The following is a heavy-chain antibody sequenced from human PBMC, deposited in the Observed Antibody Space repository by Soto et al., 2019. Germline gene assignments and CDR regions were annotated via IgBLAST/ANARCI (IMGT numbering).Heavy chain of an antibody. V-gene: IGHV4-59*01. D-gene: IGHD6-19*01. J-gene: IGHJ3*02. Sequence: SETLSLTCTVSGGSISSYYWSWIRQPPGKGLEWIGYIYYSGSTNYNPSLKSRVTISVDTSKNQFSLKLSSVTAADTAVYYCARDRGQWLGDDAFDIWGQGTMVTVSS. CDR1: GGSISSYY. CDR2: IYYSGST. CDR3: ARDRGQWLGDDAFDI.